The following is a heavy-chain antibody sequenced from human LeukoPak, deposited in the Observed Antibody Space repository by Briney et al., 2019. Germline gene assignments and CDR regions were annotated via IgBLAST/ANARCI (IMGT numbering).Heavy chain of an antibody. V-gene: IGHV3-23*01. CDR2: LSDTGDST. Sequence: GGSLRLSCAASGFTLSNHPMYWVRQAPGKGLEGVSSLSDTGDSTHYAGSVKGRFTISIDSARSALYLQMNSLGAEDTALYYCAKGDCSSGSCYFDYWGQGPQVTVSS. CDR3: AKGDCSSGSCYFDY. CDR1: GFTLSNHP. D-gene: IGHD2-15*01. J-gene: IGHJ4*02.